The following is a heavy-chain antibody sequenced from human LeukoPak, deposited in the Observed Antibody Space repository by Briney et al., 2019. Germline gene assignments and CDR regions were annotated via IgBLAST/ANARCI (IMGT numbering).Heavy chain of an antibody. CDR3: ARFARRLSRYYMDV. D-gene: IGHD2-2*01. J-gene: IGHJ6*03. CDR2: INHSGNT. Sequence: KPSETLSLTCAVSGGYISAYYWNWIRQPPGKGREWIGEINHSGNTNYTPSLKSRVTISVDTSKNQFSLKLSSVTATDTAVYYCARFARRLSRYYMDVWGKGTTVTVSS. V-gene: IGHV4-34*01. CDR1: GGYISAYY.